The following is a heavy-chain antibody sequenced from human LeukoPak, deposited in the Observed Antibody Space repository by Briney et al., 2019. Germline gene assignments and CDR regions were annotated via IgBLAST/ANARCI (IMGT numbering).Heavy chain of an antibody. D-gene: IGHD6-19*01. J-gene: IGHJ6*03. Sequence: ASVKVSCKASGYTFTSYDINWVRQATGQGLEWMGWMNPNSGNTGYAQKFQGRVTMTRNTSISTAYMELSSLRSEDTAVYYCARGSSSGWYLPSFPQIGYYYYMDVWGKGTTVTISS. CDR1: GYTFTSYD. CDR2: MNPNSGNT. V-gene: IGHV1-8*01. CDR3: ARGSSSGWYLPSFPQIGYYYYMDV.